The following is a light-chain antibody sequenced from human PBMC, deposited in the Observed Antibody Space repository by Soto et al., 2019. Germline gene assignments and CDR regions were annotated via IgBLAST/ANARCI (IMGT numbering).Light chain of an antibody. V-gene: IGLV2-14*01. CDR1: SSDVGGYNY. J-gene: IGLJ3*02. Sequence: QSLLTQPACVSGSPGQSITISCTGTSSDVGGYNYVSWYQQHPGKAPKLMIYDVSNRPSGVSNRFSGSKSGNTASLTISGLQAEDEADYYCSSYTSSSIIWVFGGGTKLTVL. CDR2: DVS. CDR3: SSYTSSSIIWV.